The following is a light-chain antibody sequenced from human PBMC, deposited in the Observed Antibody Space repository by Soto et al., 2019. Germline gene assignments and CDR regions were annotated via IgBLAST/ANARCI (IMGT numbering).Light chain of an antibody. Sequence: EIVMTQSPATLSVSPGERATLSCRASQSVSGNLAWYQQKPGQAPRLLIYGASTGATGIPARFSGSGSGTECTLTISSLQSEDFAVYYCQQYNNWPRTCGQGTKVEIK. CDR1: QSVSGN. J-gene: IGKJ1*01. CDR3: QQYNNWPRT. CDR2: GAS. V-gene: IGKV3-15*01.